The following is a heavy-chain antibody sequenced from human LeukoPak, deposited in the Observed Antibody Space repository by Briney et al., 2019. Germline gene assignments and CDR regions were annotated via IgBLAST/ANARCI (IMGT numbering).Heavy chain of an antibody. V-gene: IGHV1-69*05. D-gene: IGHD3-9*01. CDR2: IIPIFGTA. Sequence: SVKVSCKASGGTFSSYAISWVRQAPGQRLEWMGGIIPIFGTANYAQKFQGRVTITTDESTSTAYMELSSLRSEDTAVYYCARPRGYDILTGFDYWGQGTLVTVSS. CDR3: ARPRGYDILTGFDY. CDR1: GGTFSSYA. J-gene: IGHJ4*02.